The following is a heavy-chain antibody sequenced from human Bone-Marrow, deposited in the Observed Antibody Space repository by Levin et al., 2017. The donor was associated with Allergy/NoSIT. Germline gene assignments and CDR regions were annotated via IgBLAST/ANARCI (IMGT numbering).Heavy chain of an antibody. Sequence: SETLSLTCAVSGGSISSGGYSWSWIRQPPGKGLEWIGYIYHSGSTYYNPSLKSRVTISVDRSKNQFSLKLSSVTAADTAVYYCARTVWFGESPQAPYCDYWGQGTLVTVSS. CDR3: ARTVWFGESPQAPYCDY. V-gene: IGHV4-30-2*01. D-gene: IGHD3-10*01. J-gene: IGHJ4*02. CDR1: GGSISSGGYS. CDR2: IYHSGST.